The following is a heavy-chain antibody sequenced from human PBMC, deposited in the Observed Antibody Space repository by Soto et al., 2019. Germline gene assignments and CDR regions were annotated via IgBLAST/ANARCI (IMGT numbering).Heavy chain of an antibody. CDR1: GFTFGTPD. Sequence: QLLQSGGGLVQPGGSLTLSCAASGFTFGTPDMSWVRQAPGEGLEWVSTIDGSGGITYYADSVKGRFTISRDNSRNTVYLQMNSLRGDATALYYCVKNSGWFNTWCQGALVTVSS. D-gene: IGHD3-10*01. CDR3: VKNSGWFNT. CDR2: IDGSGGIT. V-gene: IGHV3-23*01. J-gene: IGHJ5*02.